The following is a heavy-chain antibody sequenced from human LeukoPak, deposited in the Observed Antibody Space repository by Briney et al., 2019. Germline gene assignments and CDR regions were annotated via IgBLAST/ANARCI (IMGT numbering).Heavy chain of an antibody. CDR1: GFTFSSYA. CDR3: AKVTGYEDPDY. Sequence: GGSLRVSCAASGFTFSSYAMKWVRQDPGKGLEWVSAISGSGGSTYYADSVKGRFTISRDNSKNTLYLQMNSLRAEDTAVYYCAKVTGYEDPDYWGQGTLVTVSS. D-gene: IGHD2-2*01. V-gene: IGHV3-23*01. CDR2: ISGSGGST. J-gene: IGHJ4*02.